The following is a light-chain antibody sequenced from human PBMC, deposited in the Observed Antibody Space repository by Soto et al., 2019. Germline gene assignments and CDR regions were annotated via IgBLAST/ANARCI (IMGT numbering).Light chain of an antibody. V-gene: IGKV2-28*01. Sequence: DIVMPQSPLSLPVTPGEPASISCWSSQSLLRSNGYNYLDWYLQKPGQSPQLLIYLGSHRASGVPDRFRGSGSGTDFTLKISRVEAEDVGIYYSMQTLQHPFTFAPETKVDIK. CDR3: MQTLQHPFT. CDR2: LGS. J-gene: IGKJ3*01. CDR1: QSLLRSNGYNY.